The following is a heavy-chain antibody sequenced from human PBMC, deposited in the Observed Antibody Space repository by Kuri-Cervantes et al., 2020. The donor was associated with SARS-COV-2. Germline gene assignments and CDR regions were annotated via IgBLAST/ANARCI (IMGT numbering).Heavy chain of an antibody. Sequence: GGSLRLSCAASGFTFSSYGMHWVRQAPGKGLEWVAFIRYDGSNKYYADSVKGRFTISRDNSKNTLYLQMNSLRAEDTAVYYCAKGDIVVVPELDYWGQGTLVTVSS. D-gene: IGHD2-2*01. J-gene: IGHJ4*02. V-gene: IGHV3-30*02. CDR3: AKGDIVVVPELDY. CDR2: IRYDGSNK. CDR1: GFTFSSYG.